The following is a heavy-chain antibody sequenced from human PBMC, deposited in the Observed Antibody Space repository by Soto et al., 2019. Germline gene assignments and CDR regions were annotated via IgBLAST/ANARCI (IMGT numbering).Heavy chain of an antibody. V-gene: IGHV4-34*01. CDR2: ISHSGST. Sequence: QVQLQQWGAGLLKPSETLSLTCAVYGGSFSGYYWSWIRQPPGKGLEWIGEISHSGSTNYNPSLKSRVTISVDTSKNQFSLKLSSVTAADTAVYYCARGVGGYYDSSGYYSPAFDIWGQGTMVTVSS. J-gene: IGHJ3*02. D-gene: IGHD3-22*01. CDR1: GGSFSGYY. CDR3: ARGVGGYYDSSGYYSPAFDI.